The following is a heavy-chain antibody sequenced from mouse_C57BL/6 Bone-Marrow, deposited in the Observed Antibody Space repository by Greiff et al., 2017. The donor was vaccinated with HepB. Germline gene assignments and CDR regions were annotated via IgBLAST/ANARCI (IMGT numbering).Heavy chain of an antibody. D-gene: IGHD3-2*02. CDR2: IDPSDSYT. Sequence: QVQLQQPGAELVKPGASVKLSCKASGYTFTSYWMQWVKQRPGQGLEWIGEIDPSDSYTNYNQKFKGKATLTVDTSSSTAYMKLSSLTSEDSAVYYCARDSSGPVGYWGQGTTLTVSS. CDR1: GYTFTSYW. V-gene: IGHV1-50*01. J-gene: IGHJ2*01. CDR3: ARDSSGPVGY.